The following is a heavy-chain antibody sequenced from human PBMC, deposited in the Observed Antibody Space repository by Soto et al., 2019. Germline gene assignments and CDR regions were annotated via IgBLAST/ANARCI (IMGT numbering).Heavy chain of an antibody. J-gene: IGHJ6*02. Sequence: SETLSLTCTVSGGSISSYHWSWIRQPPGKGLEWIGYIYYSGITDYNPSLKSRVTISVDTSKSQFSLRLNSVTAADTAVYYCARDLWGYCGTDCYPLDVWGQGTTITVSS. V-gene: IGHV4-59*01. CDR2: IYYSGIT. CDR3: ARDLWGYCGTDCYPLDV. D-gene: IGHD2-21*02. CDR1: GGSISSYH.